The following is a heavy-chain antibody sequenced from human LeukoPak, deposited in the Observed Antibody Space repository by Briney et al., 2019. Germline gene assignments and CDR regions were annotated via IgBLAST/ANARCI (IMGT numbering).Heavy chain of an antibody. CDR3: ARPMWVRAFDI. Sequence: PSETLSLTGTVSGGSISSYYGSWIRQPPGKGLEWIGYIYYSGSTNYNPSLKSRVTISVDTSKNQFSLKLSSVTAADTAVYYCARPMWVRAFDIWGQGTMVTVSS. V-gene: IGHV4-59*12. CDR2: IYYSGST. J-gene: IGHJ3*02. D-gene: IGHD1-26*01. CDR1: GGSISSYY.